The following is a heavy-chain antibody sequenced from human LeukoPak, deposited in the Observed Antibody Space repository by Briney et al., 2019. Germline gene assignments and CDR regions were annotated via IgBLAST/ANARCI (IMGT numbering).Heavy chain of an antibody. Sequence: GGSLRLSCAASGFTVSSNYMSWVRQAPGKGLEWVSVIYSGGSTYYADSVKGRFTISRDNSKNTLYLQMNSLRAEDTAVYYCARDLGGWQRSHYYYYYGMDVWGQGTTVTVSS. D-gene: IGHD6-19*01. CDR1: GFTVSSNY. J-gene: IGHJ6*02. V-gene: IGHV3-53*01. CDR2: IYSGGST. CDR3: ARDLGGWQRSHYYYYYGMDV.